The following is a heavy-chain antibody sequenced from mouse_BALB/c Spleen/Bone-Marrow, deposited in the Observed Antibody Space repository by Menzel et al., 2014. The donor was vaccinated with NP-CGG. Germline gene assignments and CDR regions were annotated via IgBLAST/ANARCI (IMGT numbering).Heavy chain of an antibody. CDR3: ARSYDGYPYAMNY. CDR2: FDPFNGGT. CDR1: GYLFTSYY. Sequence: QLQESGPELMKPGASVKISCKASGYLFTSYYMHWVKRSHGESLEWIGYFDPFNGGTSYNQKFKGKATLTVDKSSSTAYMHLSSLTSEDSAVYFCARSYDGYPYAMNYWGQGASVTVSS. V-gene: IGHV1S135*01. J-gene: IGHJ4*01. D-gene: IGHD2-3*01.